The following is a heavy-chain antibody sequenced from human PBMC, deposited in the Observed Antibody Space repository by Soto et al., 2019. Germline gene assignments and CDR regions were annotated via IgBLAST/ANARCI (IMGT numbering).Heavy chain of an antibody. CDR3: AREGQGYCSGGSCYYGMDV. CDR2: IDYSGST. Sequence: QVQLQESGPGLVKPSQTLSLTCTVSGGSISSGGYYWSWIRQHPGKGLEWIGYIDYSGSTYYNPSXXRRVTISGDTXXNXFXXKLSSVTAADTAVYYCAREGQGYCSGGSCYYGMDVWGQGTTVTVSS. J-gene: IGHJ6*02. D-gene: IGHD2-15*01. CDR1: GGSISSGGYY. V-gene: IGHV4-31*03.